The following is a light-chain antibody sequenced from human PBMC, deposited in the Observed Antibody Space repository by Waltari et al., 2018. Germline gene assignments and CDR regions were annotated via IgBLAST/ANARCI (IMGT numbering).Light chain of an antibody. Sequence: EIVLTQSPATLSLSPGERATLSCRASQSVSSSLAWYQQKPGQAPRLLIYGASSRATGIPDRFSGSGSGTDFTLTINSLEPEDFAVYYCQQYSNWPFTFGPGTKLDIK. CDR3: QQYSNWPFT. CDR1: QSVSSS. CDR2: GAS. J-gene: IGKJ3*01. V-gene: IGKV3-15*01.